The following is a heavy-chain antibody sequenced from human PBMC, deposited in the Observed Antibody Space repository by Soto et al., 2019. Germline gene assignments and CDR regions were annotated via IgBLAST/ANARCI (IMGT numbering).Heavy chain of an antibody. CDR1: GFIVSNNY. V-gene: IGHV3-66*01. Sequence: GGSLRLSCAASGFIVSNNYMSWVRQAPGKGLEWVSVIYSGGTIYYADSVKGRFTISRDNSKNSLYLQMNSLRAEDTAVYYCARDSPTVKTWGQGTLVTVS. J-gene: IGHJ4*02. CDR3: ARDSPTVKT. CDR2: IYSGGTI. D-gene: IGHD4-17*01.